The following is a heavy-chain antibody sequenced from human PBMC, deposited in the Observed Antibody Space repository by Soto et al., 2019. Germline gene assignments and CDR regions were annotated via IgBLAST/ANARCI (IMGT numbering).Heavy chain of an antibody. V-gene: IGHV3-30-3*01. J-gene: IGHJ4*02. CDR1: GFTFSSYA. CDR3: ARDHEYSSGWYYFDY. Sequence: PGGSLRLSCAASGFTFSSYAMHWVRQAPGKGLEWVAVISYDGSNKYYADSVKGRFTISRDNSKNTLYLQMNSLRAEDTAVYYCARDHEYSSGWYYFDYWGQGTLVTVSS. CDR2: ISYDGSNK. D-gene: IGHD6-19*01.